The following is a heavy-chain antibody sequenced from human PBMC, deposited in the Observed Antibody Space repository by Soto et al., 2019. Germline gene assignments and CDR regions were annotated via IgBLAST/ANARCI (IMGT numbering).Heavy chain of an antibody. Sequence: EVQLVESEGNWVQPGGSLRLTCAVSGFTPRNFALNWFRQAPGRGLEWVSYISGSSNAIYYADSVRGRFTTSRDNAENSLYLQMNSLRAEDTAVYYCVRGRLGFFDFWGHGTLVTVSS. CDR3: VRGRLGFFDF. CDR2: ISGSSNAI. V-gene: IGHV3-48*04. J-gene: IGHJ4*01. D-gene: IGHD6-19*01. CDR1: GFTPRNFA.